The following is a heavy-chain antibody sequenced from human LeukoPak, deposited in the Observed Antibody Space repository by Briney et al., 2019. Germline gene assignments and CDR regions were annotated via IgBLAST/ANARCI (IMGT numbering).Heavy chain of an antibody. CDR1: GFTFSSYA. CDR2: ISYDGSNK. D-gene: IGHD6-13*01. J-gene: IGHJ6*02. V-gene: IGHV3-30-3*01. CDR3: ARDFERWPDYGMDV. Sequence: GRSLRLSCAASGFTFSSYAMHWVRQAPGKGLEWVAVISYDGSNKYYADSVKGRFTISRDNSKNTLYLQMNSLRAEDTAVYYCARDFERWPDYGMDVWGQGTTVTVSS.